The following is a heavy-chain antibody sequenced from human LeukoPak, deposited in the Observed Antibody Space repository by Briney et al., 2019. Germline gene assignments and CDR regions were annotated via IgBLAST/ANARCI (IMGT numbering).Heavy chain of an antibody. CDR1: GYTFTSYA. Sequence: ASVKVSCKASGYTFTSYAMHWVRQAPGQRLEWMGWINAGNGNTKYSQKFQGRVTITADESTSTAYMELSSLRSEDTAVYYCARGLTTYSYGSGYYYGMDVWGQGTTVTVSS. CDR2: INAGNGNT. D-gene: IGHD5-18*01. J-gene: IGHJ6*02. V-gene: IGHV1-3*01. CDR3: ARGLTTYSYGSGYYYGMDV.